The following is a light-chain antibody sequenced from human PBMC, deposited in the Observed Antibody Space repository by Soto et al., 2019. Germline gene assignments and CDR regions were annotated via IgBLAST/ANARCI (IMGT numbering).Light chain of an antibody. Sequence: DIQMTQSPSSLSESIGDRVTITCRASQSISSYLNWYQQKPGKAPKLLMYAVSTLQSGVPSRFSGSGSGTDFTLTISSLQPEDFATYFCQQSYDTPFTFGPGTKVDIK. V-gene: IGKV1-39*01. CDR2: AVS. J-gene: IGKJ3*01. CDR3: QQSYDTPFT. CDR1: QSISSY.